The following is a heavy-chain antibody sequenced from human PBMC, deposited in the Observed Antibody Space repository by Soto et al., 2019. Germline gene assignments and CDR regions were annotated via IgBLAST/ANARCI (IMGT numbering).Heavy chain of an antibody. CDR2: IWYDGSNK. Sequence: PGXSLRLSCAASGFTFSSYGMHWFRQAPVKGLEWVAVIWYDGSNKYYADSVKGRFTISRDNSKNTLYLQMNSLRAEDTAVYYCARDFIFSRTYLIYWGQGTLVTVSS. D-gene: IGHD3-16*02. CDR1: GFTFSSYG. CDR3: ARDFIFSRTYLIY. V-gene: IGHV3-33*01. J-gene: IGHJ4*02.